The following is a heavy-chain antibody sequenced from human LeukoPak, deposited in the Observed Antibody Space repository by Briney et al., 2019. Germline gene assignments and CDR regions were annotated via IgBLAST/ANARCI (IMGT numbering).Heavy chain of an antibody. J-gene: IGHJ4*02. CDR3: AGHFGAWHYFDY. D-gene: IGHD3-3*01. Sequence: GGSLRLSCAASGFTFRSYGMHWVRQAPGKGLEWVALISYDGSTKYSTDSVKGRFTISRDNSKNTLYLQMNSLRPEDTAVYYCAGHFGAWHYFDYWGQGTLVTVSS. CDR2: ISYDGSTK. CDR1: GFTFRSYG. V-gene: IGHV3-30*19.